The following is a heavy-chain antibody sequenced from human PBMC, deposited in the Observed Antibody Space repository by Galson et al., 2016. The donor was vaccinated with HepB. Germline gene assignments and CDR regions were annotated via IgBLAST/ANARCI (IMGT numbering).Heavy chain of an antibody. CDR1: GYSFASYS. CDR2: IAPSDSYT. Sequence: QSGAEVKKPGESLRISCKASGYSFASYSISWVRQMPGRGLEWMGKIAPSDSYTNYSPSFQGHVSISADKSISTAYLQWSSLKASDSAVYYCATYCYNSSGYYSSDYWGQGTLVTVSS. D-gene: IGHD3-22*01. CDR3: ATYCYNSSGYYSSDY. V-gene: IGHV5-10-1*01. J-gene: IGHJ4*02.